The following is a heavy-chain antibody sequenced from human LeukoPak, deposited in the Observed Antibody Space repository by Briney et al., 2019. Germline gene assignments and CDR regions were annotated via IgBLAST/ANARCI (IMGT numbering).Heavy chain of an antibody. J-gene: IGHJ3*02. CDR2: IYTRGST. Sequence: PSETLSLTCTVSGGSINSGSYYWSWIRQPAGKGLEWIGHIYTRGSTNYNPSLKSRVTVSVDTSKNQFSLKLSSVTAADTAVYYCARRHCYDSRGAFDIWGQGTMVTVSS. CDR1: GGSINSGSYY. V-gene: IGHV4-61*09. CDR3: ARRHCYDSRGAFDI. D-gene: IGHD3-22*01.